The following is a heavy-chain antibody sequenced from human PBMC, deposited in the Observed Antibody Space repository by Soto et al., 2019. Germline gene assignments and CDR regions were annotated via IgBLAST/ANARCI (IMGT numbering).Heavy chain of an antibody. Sequence: EVQLLESGGGLVQPGGSLRLSCAPSGFTFSTYAMNWVRQAPGKGLEWVSGISDSGGDTYYADSVKGRFTISRDNSKNTLYLQTNSLRVEDTAVYYCARAPGYRSGWIDLDYWGQGTPVTVSS. CDR2: ISDSGGDT. D-gene: IGHD6-19*01. CDR3: ARAPGYRSGWIDLDY. V-gene: IGHV3-23*01. J-gene: IGHJ4*02. CDR1: GFTFSTYA.